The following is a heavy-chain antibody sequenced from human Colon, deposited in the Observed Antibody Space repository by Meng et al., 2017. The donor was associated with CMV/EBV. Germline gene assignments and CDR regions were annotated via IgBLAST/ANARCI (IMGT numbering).Heavy chain of an antibody. CDR2: IYNDETMT. J-gene: IGHJ3*02. D-gene: IGHD2-15*01. CDR1: GFIFSNYW. Sequence: GESLKISCAASGFIFSNYWMHWVRQAPGEGLVWVSHIYNDETMTNYADSVKGRFTISRDNAKNTLYLQMNSLRAVDTAVYFCAREGGDCSSGGCSAFDIWGQGTMVTVSS. CDR3: AREGGDCSSGGCSAFDI. V-gene: IGHV3-74*01.